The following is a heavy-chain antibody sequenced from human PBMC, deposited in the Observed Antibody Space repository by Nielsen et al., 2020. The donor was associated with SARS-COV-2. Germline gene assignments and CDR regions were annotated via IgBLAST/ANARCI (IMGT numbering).Heavy chain of an antibody. V-gene: IGHV3-23*01. D-gene: IGHD2-2*01. CDR1: GFTFSTYG. Sequence: GESLKISCAASGFTFSTYGMDWVRQAPGKGLEWVSGISGSGGRTYYADSVKGRFTISRDNSKNTLYLQMNSLRAEDAAIYYCARGAIVVVPDMDVWGPGTTVTVSS. CDR3: ARGAIVVVPDMDV. CDR2: ISGSGGRT. J-gene: IGHJ6*02.